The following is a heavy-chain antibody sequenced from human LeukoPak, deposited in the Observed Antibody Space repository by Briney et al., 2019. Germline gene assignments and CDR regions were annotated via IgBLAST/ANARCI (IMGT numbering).Heavy chain of an antibody. V-gene: IGHV3-23*01. D-gene: IGHD2-2*01. J-gene: IGHJ4*02. CDR1: GFTFSSYA. CDR3: AKDRSSSTSCPDY. CDR2: ISGSGGST. Sequence: PGGSLSLSCAASGFTFSSYAMSWVRQAPGKGLEWVSAISGSGGSTYYADSVKGRFTISRDNSKNTLYLQMNSLRAEDTAVYYCAKDRSSSTSCPDYWGQGTLVTVSS.